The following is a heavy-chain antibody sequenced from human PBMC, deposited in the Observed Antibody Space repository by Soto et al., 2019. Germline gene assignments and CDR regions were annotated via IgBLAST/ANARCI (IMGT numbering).Heavy chain of an antibody. CDR1: GGSFSGYY. V-gene: IGHV4-34*01. CDR3: ARTRRVWVYAGVDY. CDR2: INHSGST. D-gene: IGHD2-8*01. Sequence: ETLALNCAVYGGSFSGYYWRWIRQPPWKGLEWIGEINHSGSTNYNPSLKSRVTISVDTSKNQFSLKLSSVTAANTAVYYCARTRRVWVYAGVDYWGQGTLVTVSS. J-gene: IGHJ4*02.